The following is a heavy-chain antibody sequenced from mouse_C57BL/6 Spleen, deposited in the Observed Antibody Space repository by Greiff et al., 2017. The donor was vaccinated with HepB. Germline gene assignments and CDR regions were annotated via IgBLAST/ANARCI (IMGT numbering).Heavy chain of an antibody. J-gene: IGHJ2*01. CDR2: IYPGGGYT. Sequence: QVQLQQSGAELVRPGTSVKMSCKASGYTFTNYWIGWAKQRPGHGLEWIGDIYPGGGYTNYNEKFKGKATLTADKSSSTAYMQVSSLTSEDSAIYYCARRNYGNPYFDYWGQGTTLTVSS. V-gene: IGHV1-63*01. CDR3: ARRNYGNPYFDY. D-gene: IGHD1-1*01. CDR1: GYTFTNYW.